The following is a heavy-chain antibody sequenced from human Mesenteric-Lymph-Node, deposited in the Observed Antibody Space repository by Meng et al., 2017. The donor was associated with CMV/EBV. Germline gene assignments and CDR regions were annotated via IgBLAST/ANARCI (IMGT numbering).Heavy chain of an antibody. Sequence: QGQLPQGGAGLLKPSGTLSVTCAVYGGSFSGYYWNWIRQSPEKGLEWIGEINHSGSTTYNPSFTSRIIISVDTSTNQISLNMSSVTAADTAVYYCARGSSYDILTGYFDYWGQGALVTVSS. D-gene: IGHD3-9*01. V-gene: IGHV4-34*01. CDR2: INHSGST. CDR3: ARGSSYDILTGYFDY. J-gene: IGHJ4*02. CDR1: GGSFSGYY.